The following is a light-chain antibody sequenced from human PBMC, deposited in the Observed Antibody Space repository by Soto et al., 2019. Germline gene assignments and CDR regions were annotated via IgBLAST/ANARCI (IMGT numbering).Light chain of an antibody. J-gene: IGLJ1*01. CDR3: SSYTTSNTRQIV. V-gene: IGLV2-14*03. CDR1: SSDVGGYNY. Sequence: QSVLTQPASVSGSPGQSITISCTGTSSDVGGYNYVSWYQHHPGKAPKLMIFDVSNRPSGVSNRFPGSKSGNTASLTISGLQPEEEADYYCSSYTTSNTRQIVFGTGTKVTVL. CDR2: DVS.